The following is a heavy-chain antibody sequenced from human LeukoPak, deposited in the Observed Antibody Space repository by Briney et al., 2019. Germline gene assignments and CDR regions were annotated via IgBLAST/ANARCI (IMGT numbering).Heavy chain of an antibody. CDR2: ISYDGSNK. V-gene: IGHV3-30*18. Sequence: PGRSLRLSCAASGFTFSSYGMHWVRQAPGKGLEWVAVISYDGSNKYYADSVKGRFTISRDNSKNTLYLQMNSLRAEDTAVYYCAKDYKVPAAVDYWGQGTLVTVSS. D-gene: IGHD2-2*01. J-gene: IGHJ4*02. CDR1: GFTFSSYG. CDR3: AKDYKVPAAVDY.